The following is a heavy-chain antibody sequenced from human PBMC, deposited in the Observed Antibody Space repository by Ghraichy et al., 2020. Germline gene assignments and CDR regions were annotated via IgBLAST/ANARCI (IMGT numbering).Heavy chain of an antibody. J-gene: IGHJ6*02. CDR3: ARVGEYCSSTSCYPNYYYYYYGMDV. D-gene: IGHD2-2*01. CDR1: GFTFSSYG. CDR2: IWYDGSNK. V-gene: IGHV3-33*01. Sequence: GESLRLSCAASGFTFSSYGMHWVRQAPGKGLEWVAVIWYDGSNKYYVDSVKGRFTISRDNSKNTLYLQMNSLRAEDTAVYYCARVGEYCSSTSCYPNYYYYYYGMDVWGQGTTVTVSS.